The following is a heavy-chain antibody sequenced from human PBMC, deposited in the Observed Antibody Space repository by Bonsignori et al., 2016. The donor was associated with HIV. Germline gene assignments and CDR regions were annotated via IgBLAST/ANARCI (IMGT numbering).Heavy chain of an antibody. CDR2: IYSGGET. CDR3: ARGVRDYPLLLNY. V-gene: IGHV3-53*01. D-gene: IGHD2-21*02. Sequence: WIRQPPGKGLEWVSIIYSGGETYYSDSVRGRFTISRDISNNTLFLHMYNLRAEDAAVYFCARGVRDYPLLLNYWGQGTLVTVSS. J-gene: IGHJ4*02.